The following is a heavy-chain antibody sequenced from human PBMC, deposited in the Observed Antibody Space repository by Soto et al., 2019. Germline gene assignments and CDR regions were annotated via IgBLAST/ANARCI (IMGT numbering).Heavy chain of an antibody. CDR3: RISADVVVPAAINYYYYYGMDV. V-gene: IGHV4-34*01. Sequence: SETLSLTCAVYGGSFSGYYCSWIRQPPGKGLEWIGEINHSGSTNYNPPLKSRVTISVDTSKNQFSLKLRSVTAADTPAYYGRISADVVVPAAINYYYYYGMDVLGQVTTLTVCS. J-gene: IGHJ6*02. D-gene: IGHD2-2*01. CDR2: INHSGST. CDR1: GGSFSGYY.